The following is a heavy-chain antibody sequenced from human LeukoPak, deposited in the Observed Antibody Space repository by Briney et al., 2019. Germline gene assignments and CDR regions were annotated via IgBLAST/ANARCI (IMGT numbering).Heavy chain of an antibody. V-gene: IGHV3-23*01. Sequence: GGSLRLSCAASGFTFSNLAMTWVRQAPGKGLEWVSSISGSGGSRYYVDSVKGRFTISRDKSKNTLYLQMNNLRAEDTAVYYCAKGVDASGIYYYFYMDAWGKGTTVSVSS. J-gene: IGHJ6*03. CDR3: AKGVDASGIYYYFYMDA. CDR2: ISGSGGSR. CDR1: GFTFSNLA. D-gene: IGHD3-16*01.